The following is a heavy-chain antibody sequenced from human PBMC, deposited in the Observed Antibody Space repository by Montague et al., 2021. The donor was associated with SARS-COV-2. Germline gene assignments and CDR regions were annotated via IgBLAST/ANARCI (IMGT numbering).Heavy chain of an antibody. J-gene: IGHJ5*02. Sequence: SETLSLTCTLSGGSFTSFYWSWVRQAPGKGLEWIGFVFYSGYTNYSTSLKSRVIIFLDASRNELSLQLTSVTAADTAVYYCARTKRGLIAATPVYSFDPWGRGTLVTVSS. CDR3: ARTKRGLIAATPVYSFDP. D-gene: IGHD2-15*01. CDR2: VFYSGYT. CDR1: GGSFTSFY. V-gene: IGHV4-59*08.